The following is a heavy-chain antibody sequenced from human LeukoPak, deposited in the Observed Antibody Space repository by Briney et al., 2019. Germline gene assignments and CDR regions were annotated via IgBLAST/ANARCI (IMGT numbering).Heavy chain of an antibody. CDR2: INPNSGGT. CDR1: GYTFTGYY. V-gene: IGHV1-2*02. J-gene: IGHJ6*03. CDR3: ARVPGDYGGNIERVYYCYYVDV. D-gene: IGHD4-23*01. Sequence: GASVKVSCKASGYTFTGYYMHWVRQAPGQGLEWMGWINPNSGGTNYAQKFQGRVTMTRDTSISTAYMELSRLRSDDTAVYYCARVPGDYGGNIERVYYCYYVDVWGKGTTVTVSS.